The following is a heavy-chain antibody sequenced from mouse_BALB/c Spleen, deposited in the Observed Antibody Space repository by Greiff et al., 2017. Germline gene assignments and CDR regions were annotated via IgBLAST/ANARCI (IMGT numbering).Heavy chain of an antibody. CDR1: GDSITSGY. V-gene: IGHV3-8*02. Sequence: EVKLMESGPSLVKPSQTLSLTCSVTGDSITSGYWNWIRKFPGNKLEYMGYISYSGSTYYNPSLKSRISITRDTSKNQYYLQLNSVTTEDTATYYCARYDDYDGYFDYWGQGTTLTVSS. J-gene: IGHJ2*01. D-gene: IGHD2-4*01. CDR3: ARYDDYDGYFDY. CDR2: ISYSGST.